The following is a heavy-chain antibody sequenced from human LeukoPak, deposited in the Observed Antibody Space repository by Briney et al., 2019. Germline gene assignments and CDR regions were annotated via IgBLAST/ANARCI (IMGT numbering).Heavy chain of an antibody. J-gene: IGHJ5*02. CDR1: GYTFTSYD. CDR3: ARAQYSSSWYDTNWFDP. D-gene: IGHD6-13*01. V-gene: IGHV1-8*01. Sequence: ASVTVSCTASGYTFTSYDINWVRQATGQGLEWMGWMNPNSGNTGYEQKFHGRVTMTRNTSISTAYMELSSLRSEDTAVYYCARAQYSSSWYDTNWFDPWGQGTLVTVSS. CDR2: MNPNSGNT.